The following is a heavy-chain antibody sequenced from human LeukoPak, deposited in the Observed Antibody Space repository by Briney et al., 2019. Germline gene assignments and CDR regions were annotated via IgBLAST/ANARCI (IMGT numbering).Heavy chain of an antibody. J-gene: IGHJ4*02. CDR1: GGSISSYY. V-gene: IGHV4-59*12. Sequence: PSETLSLTCTVSGGSISSYYWSWIRQPPGKGLEWIGYIYYSGSTNYNPSLKSRVTMSVDTSKNQFSLKLSSVTAADTAVYYCARGNYYGSGSLTTFDYWGQGTLVTVSS. CDR3: ARGNYYGSGSLTTFDY. CDR2: IYYSGST. D-gene: IGHD3-10*01.